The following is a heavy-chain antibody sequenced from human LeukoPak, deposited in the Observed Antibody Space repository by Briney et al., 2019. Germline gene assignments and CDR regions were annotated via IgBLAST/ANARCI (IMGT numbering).Heavy chain of an antibody. Sequence: SETLSLTCTVSGGSISSYYWSWIRQPPGKGLEWIGYIYYSGSTNYNPSLKSRVTISVDTSKNQFSLKLSSVTAADTAVYYCARGPGPLRYFDWVSFDHWGQGTLVTVSS. J-gene: IGHJ4*02. CDR2: IYYSGST. V-gene: IGHV4-59*01. CDR3: ARGPGPLRYFDWVSFDH. D-gene: IGHD3-9*01. CDR1: GGSISSYY.